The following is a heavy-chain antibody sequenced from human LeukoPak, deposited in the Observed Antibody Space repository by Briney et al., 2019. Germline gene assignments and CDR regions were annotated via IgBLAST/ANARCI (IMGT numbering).Heavy chain of an antibody. D-gene: IGHD5-12*01. Sequence: SETLSLTCSVSGGSMSRYYWSWIRQPPGKGLEWIGYIYYSGSTNYNPSLKSRVTISVDTSKNQFSLKLSSVTAADTAVYYCARGGDIVATIPLMYDYWGQGTLVTVSS. CDR2: IYYSGST. V-gene: IGHV4-59*12. J-gene: IGHJ4*02. CDR3: ARGGDIVATIPLMYDY. CDR1: GGSMSRYY.